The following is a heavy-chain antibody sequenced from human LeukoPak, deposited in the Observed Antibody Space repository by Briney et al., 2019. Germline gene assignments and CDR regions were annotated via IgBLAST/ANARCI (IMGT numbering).Heavy chain of an antibody. CDR2: IKDDGSDK. J-gene: IGHJ4*02. CDR1: GFTFSAYW. CDR3: ARAAGGTSRDY. V-gene: IGHV3-7*01. D-gene: IGHD1-26*01. Sequence: GGSLRLSCAASGFTFSAYWMSWVRQAPGKGLEWVANIKDDGSDKYYADSVKGRFTISRDNAKNSLYLQMNSLRDDDTAVYYCARAAGGTSRDYWGQGTLVTVSS.